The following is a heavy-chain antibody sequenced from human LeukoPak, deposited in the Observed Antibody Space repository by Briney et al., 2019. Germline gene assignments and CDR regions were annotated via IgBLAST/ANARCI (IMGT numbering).Heavy chain of an antibody. Sequence: SETLSLTCGVYGGSLSGFYWNWIRQPPGKGLEWLGEINHSGSTYYNPSLKSRLTMSLDTSKNQFSLRLSSVTAADTAVYYCASTTIAVAGTSAYFQHWGQGTLVTVSS. D-gene: IGHD6-19*01. J-gene: IGHJ1*01. CDR2: INHSGST. V-gene: IGHV4-34*01. CDR1: GGSLSGFY. CDR3: ASTTIAVAGTSAYFQH.